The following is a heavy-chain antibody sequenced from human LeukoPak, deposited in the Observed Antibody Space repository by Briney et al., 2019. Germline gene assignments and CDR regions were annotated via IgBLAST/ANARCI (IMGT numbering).Heavy chain of an antibody. CDR2: IRYDGSNK. D-gene: IGHD1-26*01. CDR3: ARAGRSGSYYIDY. V-gene: IGHV3-30*02. Sequence: GGSLRLSCAASGFTFSSYGMHWVRQAPGKGLEWVAFIRYDGSNKYYADSVKGRFTISRDNAKNSLYLQMNSLRAEDTAVYYCARAGRSGSYYIDYWGQGTLVTVSS. J-gene: IGHJ4*02. CDR1: GFTFSSYG.